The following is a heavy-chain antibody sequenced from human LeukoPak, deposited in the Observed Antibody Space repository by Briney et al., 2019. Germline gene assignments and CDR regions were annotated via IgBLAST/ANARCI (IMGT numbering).Heavy chain of an antibody. V-gene: IGHV3-48*04. D-gene: IGHD2/OR15-2a*01. CDR2: ISTSSSTI. J-gene: IGHJ5*01. CDR1: GFIFRDYS. Sequence: PGGSLRLSCAASGFIFRDYSMNWVRLAPGKGLEWVSYISTSSSTIYYADSVKGRFTISRENAKNSLDLQMNSLRTEDTGVYFCARVQRPLSYVSWGHRTLVTVSS. CDR3: ARVQRPLSYVS.